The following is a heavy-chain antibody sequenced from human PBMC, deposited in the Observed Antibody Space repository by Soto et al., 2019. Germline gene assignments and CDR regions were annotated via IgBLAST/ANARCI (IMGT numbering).Heavy chain of an antibody. Sequence: GGSLRLSCAVSGLTFSSYVMYWVRQAPGRGLEWVSAISGSGGTTYYADSVKGRFTISRDTSKNTLYLQMNSLRAEDMAIYYCTRGIDYYDISGSGYWGQGTLVTVSS. D-gene: IGHD3-22*01. CDR2: ISGSGGTT. J-gene: IGHJ4*02. V-gene: IGHV3-23*01. CDR3: TRGIDYYDISGSGY. CDR1: GLTFSSYV.